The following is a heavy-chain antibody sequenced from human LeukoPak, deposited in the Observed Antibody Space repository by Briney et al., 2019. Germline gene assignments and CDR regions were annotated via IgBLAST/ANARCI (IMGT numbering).Heavy chain of an antibody. CDR1: GYTFTSYA. CDR3: ARARSVRGDSSPLGY. V-gene: IGHV1-3*01. CDR2: INAGNGNT. D-gene: IGHD3-10*01. Sequence: ASVKVSCKASGYTFTSYAMHWVRQAPGQRLEWMGWINAGNGNTKYSQKFQGRVTITTDTSASTAYMELSSLRSEDTAVYYCARARSVRGDSSPLGYWGQGTLVTVSS. J-gene: IGHJ4*02.